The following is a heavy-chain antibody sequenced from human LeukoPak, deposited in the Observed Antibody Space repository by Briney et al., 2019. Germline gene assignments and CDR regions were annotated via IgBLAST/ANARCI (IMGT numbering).Heavy chain of an antibody. V-gene: IGHV1-2*02. CDR3: SRVLGTRGYAF. Sequence: ASVKVSCKASGYTSSDHYLHWVRQVPGHGLECLGGINPNEGVATYAQRFQDRVTVTRDTSTNTAYMELSRLRSDDTAVYYCSRVLGTRGYAFWGQGTLVTVSS. J-gene: IGHJ4*02. CDR1: GYTSSDHY. CDR2: INPNEGVA. D-gene: IGHD1-1*01.